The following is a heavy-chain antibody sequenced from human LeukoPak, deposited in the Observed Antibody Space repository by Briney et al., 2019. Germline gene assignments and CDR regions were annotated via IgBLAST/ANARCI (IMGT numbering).Heavy chain of an antibody. Sequence: GGCLRLACAASGFTFSSYGMHWVRQAPGKGLEWVAVIWYDGSNKYYADSVKGRFTISRDNSKNTLYLQMNSLRAEDTAVYYCARADYGDYFDYWGQGTLVTVSS. V-gene: IGHV3-33*01. CDR1: GFTFSSYG. CDR3: ARADYGDYFDY. D-gene: IGHD4-17*01. J-gene: IGHJ4*02. CDR2: IWYDGSNK.